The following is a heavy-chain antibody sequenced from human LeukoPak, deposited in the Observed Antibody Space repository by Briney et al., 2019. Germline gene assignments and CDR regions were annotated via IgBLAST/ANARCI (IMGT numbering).Heavy chain of an antibody. CDR2: ISSGSSHI. CDR1: GFTISSYS. D-gene: IGHD3-3*01. Sequence: GGSLRLSCAASGFTISSYSMNWVRQAPGKGLEWVSSISSGSSHIYYADSVQGRFTISRDNAKNSLYLQMNSLRAEDTAVYYCARGRSYDFWSGYYIGQLAYFDYWGQGTLVTVSS. CDR3: ARGRSYDFWSGYYIGQLAYFDY. V-gene: IGHV3-21*01. J-gene: IGHJ4*02.